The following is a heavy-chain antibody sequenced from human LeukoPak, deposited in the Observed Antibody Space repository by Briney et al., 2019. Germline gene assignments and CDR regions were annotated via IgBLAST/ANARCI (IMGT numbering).Heavy chain of an antibody. CDR1: GGTFSSYA. J-gene: IGHJ4*02. CDR2: SIPILGTA. CDR3: AREGWFGELFPPTLDY. V-gene: IGHV1-69*06. Sequence: SVKVSCKASGGTFSSYAISWVRQAPGQGLEWMGGSIPILGTANYAQKFQGRVTITADKSTSTAYMELSSLRSEDTAVYYCAREGWFGELFPPTLDYWGQGTLVTVSS. D-gene: IGHD3-10*01.